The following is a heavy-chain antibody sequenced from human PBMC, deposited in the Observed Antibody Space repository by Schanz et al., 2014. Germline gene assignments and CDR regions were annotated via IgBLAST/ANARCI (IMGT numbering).Heavy chain of an antibody. CDR2: IGYDGSEK. CDR1: GLNFDYYG. Sequence: VQLLQSGGGVVQPGRSLRLSCATSGLNFDYYGMNWVRQAPGKGLEWVANIGYDGSEKYYVDSVKGRFTISRDNSKDTLYLQMSGLTPEDTAVYYCARGPIPIQGVPMDFWGQGTLVTVSS. V-gene: IGHV3-33*01. CDR3: ARGPIPIQGVPMDF. J-gene: IGHJ4*02. D-gene: IGHD3-10*01.